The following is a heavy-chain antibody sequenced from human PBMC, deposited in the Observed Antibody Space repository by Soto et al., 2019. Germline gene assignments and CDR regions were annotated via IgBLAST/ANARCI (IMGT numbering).Heavy chain of an antibody. Sequence: NPSETLSLTCAVSGYSISSGYYWGWIRQPPGKGLEWIGSIYHSGSTYYNPSLKSRVTISVDTSKNQFSLKLSSVTAADTAVYYCARGRVEYNLNAFDIWGQGTMVTVSS. V-gene: IGHV4-38-2*01. J-gene: IGHJ3*02. CDR1: GYSISSGYY. CDR2: IYHSGST. CDR3: ARGRVEYNLNAFDI. D-gene: IGHD6-6*01.